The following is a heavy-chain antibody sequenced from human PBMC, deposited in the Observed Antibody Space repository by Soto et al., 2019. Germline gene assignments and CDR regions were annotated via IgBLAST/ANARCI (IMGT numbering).Heavy chain of an antibody. V-gene: IGHV3-23*01. J-gene: IGHJ4*02. Sequence: EVRLLESGGGLVQPGGSLRLSCAASGFSFSSYAMSWVRQVPGKGLEWVSTLENVADNTHYADSVKGRFTISRDTSKKTLFLQMNSLRGDDTAVYYCAKGRETGSSAKFSFDYWGPGTQVTV. CDR2: LENVADNT. D-gene: IGHD3-9*01. CDR3: AKGRETGSSAKFSFDY. CDR1: GFSFSSYA.